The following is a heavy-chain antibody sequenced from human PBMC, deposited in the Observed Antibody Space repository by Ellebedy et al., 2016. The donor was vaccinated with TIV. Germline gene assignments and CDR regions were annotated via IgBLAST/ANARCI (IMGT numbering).Heavy chain of an antibody. V-gene: IGHV4-39*01. J-gene: IGHJ2*01. CDR3: ARNLLIFTFEKSYFDL. CDR1: GDSISRSSYY. Sequence: SETLSLTCTVSGDSISRSSYYWGWIRQPPGKGLEWIGTIYTRGSTYYNPSLKSRVAISVDTSKNQFSLNLRSVTAADTAVYYCARNLLIFTFEKSYFDLWGRGTLVTVSS. D-gene: IGHD3-16*01. CDR2: IYTRGST.